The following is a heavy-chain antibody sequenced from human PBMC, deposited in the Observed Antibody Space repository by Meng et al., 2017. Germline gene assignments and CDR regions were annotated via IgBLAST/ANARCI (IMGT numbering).Heavy chain of an antibody. CDR1: GYTFTSYD. Sequence: ASVKVSCKASGYTFTSYDINWVRQATGQGLEWMGWMNPNSGNTGYAQKFQGRVTMTRNTSISTAYMELSSLRSEDTAVYYCARGNQYGNWFDPWSQGTRVTVSS. V-gene: IGHV1-8*01. J-gene: IGHJ5*02. CDR3: ARGNQYGNWFDP. D-gene: IGHD4-17*01. CDR2: MNPNSGNT.